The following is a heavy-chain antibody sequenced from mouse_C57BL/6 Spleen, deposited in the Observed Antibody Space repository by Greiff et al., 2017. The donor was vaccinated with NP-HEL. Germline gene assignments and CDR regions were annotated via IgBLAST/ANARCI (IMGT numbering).Heavy chain of an antibody. D-gene: IGHD2-2*01. Sequence: EVHLVESGGDLVKPGGSLKLSCAASGFTFSSYGMSWVRQTPDKRLEWVATISSGGSYTYYPDSVKGRFTISRDNAKNTLYLQMSSLKSEDTAMYYCARQRVKDFDYWGQGTTLTVSS. CDR1: GFTFSSYG. J-gene: IGHJ2*01. CDR2: ISSGGSYT. V-gene: IGHV5-6*01. CDR3: ARQRVKDFDY.